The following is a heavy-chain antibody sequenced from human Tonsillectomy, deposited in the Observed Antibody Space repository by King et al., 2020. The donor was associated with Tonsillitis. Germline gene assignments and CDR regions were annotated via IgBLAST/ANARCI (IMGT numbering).Heavy chain of an antibody. V-gene: IGHV1-2*02. CDR1: GYTFSIFTGYY. CDR2: INPKTGGI. D-gene: IGHD6-13*01. J-gene: IGHJ5*02. CDR3: ARVSPAAGTQWDWFDP. Sequence: VQLVQSGAEVKKPGASVKVSCKASGYTFSIFTGYYIHWVRQAPGQGLEWMGWINPKTGGINYAQKFQGRVTMTRDTSITTAYMELTSLRSDDTAVYYFARVSPAAGTQWDWFDPWGQGTLVTVSS.